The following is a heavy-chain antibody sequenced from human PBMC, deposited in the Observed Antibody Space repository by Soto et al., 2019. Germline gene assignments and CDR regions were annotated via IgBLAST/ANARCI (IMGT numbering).Heavy chain of an antibody. CDR2: INNDGSST. J-gene: IGHJ4*02. V-gene: IGHV3-74*01. D-gene: IGHD3-10*01. Sequence: EVQLVESGGGLVQPGGSLRLSCAASGFTFSSYWMHWVRQAPGKGLVWVSRINNDGSSTSYADSVKGRLTISRDNAKKTLYLQVNSLRAEDTAVYYCASGGVAGSGTFYNDYWGRRTLVTVSS. CDR1: GFTFSSYW. CDR3: ASGGVAGSGTFYNDY.